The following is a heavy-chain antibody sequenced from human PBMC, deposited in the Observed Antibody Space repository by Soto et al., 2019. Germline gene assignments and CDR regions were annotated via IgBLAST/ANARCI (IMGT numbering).Heavy chain of an antibody. D-gene: IGHD4-17*01. CDR1: GFTLSNAW. Sequence: PGGSLRLSCAASGFTLSNAWINWVRQAPGKGLEWVGRVKSKTDGGTTDFAAPVKGRFAISRDDSKNMVYLEMNSLKTEDTAIYYCTTDSYMTNIIVRFDYWGHGTLVTVSS. V-gene: IGHV3-15*07. CDR2: VKSKTDGGTT. J-gene: IGHJ4*01. CDR3: TTDSYMTNIIVRFDY.